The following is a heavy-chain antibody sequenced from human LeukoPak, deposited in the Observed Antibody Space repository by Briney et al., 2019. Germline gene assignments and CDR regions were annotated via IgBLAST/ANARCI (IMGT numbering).Heavy chain of an antibody. V-gene: IGHV3-21*01. CDR1: GYTFTSYD. D-gene: IGHD6-13*01. CDR2: ISSSSSYI. Sequence: ASVKVSCKASGYTFTSYDINWVRQAPGKGLEWVSSISSSSSYIYYADSVKGRFTISRDNAKNSLYLQMNSLRAEDTAVYYCAPEIAGIAAAGPRDYWGQGTLVTVSS. J-gene: IGHJ4*02. CDR3: APEIAGIAAAGPRDY.